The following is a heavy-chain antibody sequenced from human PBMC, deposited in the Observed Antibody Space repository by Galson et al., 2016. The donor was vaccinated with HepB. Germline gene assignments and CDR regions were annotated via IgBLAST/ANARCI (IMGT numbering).Heavy chain of an antibody. CDR3: AKEGNYYGSGSYYEY. CDR2: ISGSGGNT. J-gene: IGHJ4*02. D-gene: IGHD3-10*01. CDR1: EFSFRSYG. Sequence: SLRLSCAASEFSFRSYGMSWVRQAPGKGLEWVAGISGSGGNTHYDDSVKGRFTISRDNSKNTLQLEMKSLRAEDTAVYYCAKEGNYYGSGSYYEYGGQGTLVTVSS. V-gene: IGHV3-23*01.